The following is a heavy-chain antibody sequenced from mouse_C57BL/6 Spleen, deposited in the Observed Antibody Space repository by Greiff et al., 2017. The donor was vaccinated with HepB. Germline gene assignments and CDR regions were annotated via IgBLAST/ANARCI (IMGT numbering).Heavy chain of an antibody. J-gene: IGHJ1*03. CDR1: GYTFTSYW. CDR3: ASLITTVVATRYFDV. Sequence: VQLQQPGAELVKPGASVKLSCKASGYTFTSYWMQWVKQRPGQGLEWIGEIDPSDSYTNYNQKFKGKATLTVDTSSSTAYMQLSSLTSEDSAVYYCASLITTVVATRYFDVWGTGTTVTVSS. D-gene: IGHD1-1*01. V-gene: IGHV1-50*01. CDR2: IDPSDSYT.